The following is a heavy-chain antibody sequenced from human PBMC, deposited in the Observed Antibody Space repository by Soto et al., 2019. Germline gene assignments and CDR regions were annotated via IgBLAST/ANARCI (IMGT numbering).Heavy chain of an antibody. Sequence: GASVKVSCKASGYTFTGYYMHWVRQAPGQGLEWMGWINPNSGGTNYAQKFQGWVTMTRDTSISTAYMELSRLRSDDTAVYYCARTEGVIAAAGHYWGQGTLVTVSS. CDR3: ARTEGVIAAAGHY. J-gene: IGHJ4*02. CDR2: INPNSGGT. CDR1: GYTFTGYY. V-gene: IGHV1-2*04. D-gene: IGHD6-13*01.